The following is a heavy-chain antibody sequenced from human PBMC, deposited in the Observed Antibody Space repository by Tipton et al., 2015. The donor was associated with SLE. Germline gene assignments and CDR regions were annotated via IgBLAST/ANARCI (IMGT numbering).Heavy chain of an antibody. Sequence: GLVKPSETLSLTCTVSGGSVNSGSLYWNWIRQSPGKGLEWIASLSYSGSTYYNPSLRSRVTIPGDTSKNHFSLRLSSLTAADTAVYYCARTGDITRPFDYWGQGTLVIVSS. CDR1: GGSVNSGSLY. D-gene: IGHD7-27*01. J-gene: IGHJ4*02. CDR3: ARTGDITRPFDY. V-gene: IGHV4-39*02. CDR2: LSYSGST.